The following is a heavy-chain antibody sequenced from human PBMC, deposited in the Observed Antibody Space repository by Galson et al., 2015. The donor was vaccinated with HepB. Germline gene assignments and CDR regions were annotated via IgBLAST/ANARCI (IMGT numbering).Heavy chain of an antibody. D-gene: IGHD3-22*01. CDR1: GFMFTSFA. CDR2: VTAPTVAGHSE. Sequence: SLRLSCATSGFMFTSFAFHWVRQAPGKGLEWVAYVTAPTVAGHSEKYADSVQGRFTVSRDDAKKTLYLQMVGLRPEDTAVYYCVRDRYYYDDSGYFGDHWGQGTVVTVSS. CDR3: VRDRYYYDDSGYFGDH. J-gene: IGHJ4*02. V-gene: IGHV3-30*01.